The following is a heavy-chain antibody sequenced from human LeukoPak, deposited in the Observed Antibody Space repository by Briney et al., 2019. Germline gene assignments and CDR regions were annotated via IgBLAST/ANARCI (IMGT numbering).Heavy chain of an antibody. CDR3: AREGPITIFGVAQYFDY. CDR1: GFTFSTYE. D-gene: IGHD3-3*01. Sequence: GGSLRLSCAASGFTFSTYEMNWVRQAPGKGLGWVSYISSSGSTIYYADSVKGRFTISRDNAKNSLYLQMNSLRAEDTAVYYCAREGPITIFGVAQYFDYWGQGTLVTVSS. CDR2: ISSSGSTI. J-gene: IGHJ4*02. V-gene: IGHV3-48*03.